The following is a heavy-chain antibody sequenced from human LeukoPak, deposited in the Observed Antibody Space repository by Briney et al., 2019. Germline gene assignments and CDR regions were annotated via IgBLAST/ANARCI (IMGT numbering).Heavy chain of an antibody. CDR3: ALSEYGDRFFDY. CDR1: GFSLSTSGVG. Sequence: ESGPTLVKPTQTLTLTCTFSGFSLSTSGVGVGWIRQPPGKALEWLALIYWNDDKRDSPSLKSRLTITKDTSKNQVVLTMTNMDPVDTATYYCALSEYGDRFFDYWGQGTLVTVSS. V-gene: IGHV2-5*01. J-gene: IGHJ4*02. D-gene: IGHD4-17*01. CDR2: IYWNDDK.